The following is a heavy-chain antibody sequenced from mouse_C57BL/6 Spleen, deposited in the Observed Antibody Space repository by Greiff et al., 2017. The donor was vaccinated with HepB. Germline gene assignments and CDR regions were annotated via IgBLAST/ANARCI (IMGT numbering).Heavy chain of an antibody. Sequence: EVQLQQSGPELVKPGASVKISCKASGYTFTDYYMNWVKQSHGKSLEWIGDINPNNGGTSYNQKFKGKATLTVDKSSSTAYMELRSLTSEDSAVYYCARGPKGFAYWGQGTLVTVSA. CDR2: INPNNGGT. CDR3: ARGPKGFAY. J-gene: IGHJ3*01. V-gene: IGHV1-26*01. CDR1: GYTFTDYY.